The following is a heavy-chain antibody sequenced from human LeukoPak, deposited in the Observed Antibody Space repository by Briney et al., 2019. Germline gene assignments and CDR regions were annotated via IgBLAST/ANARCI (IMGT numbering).Heavy chain of an antibody. Sequence: GGSLRLSCAASGFTVSSNYMSWVRQAPGKGLEWVSVIYSGGSTYYADSVKGRFTISRDTSKNTLYLQMNSLRAEDTAVYYCARGSFMVRGAIDYWGQGTLVTVSS. V-gene: IGHV3-66*01. CDR1: GFTVSSNY. D-gene: IGHD3-10*01. CDR2: IYSGGST. CDR3: ARGSFMVRGAIDY. J-gene: IGHJ4*02.